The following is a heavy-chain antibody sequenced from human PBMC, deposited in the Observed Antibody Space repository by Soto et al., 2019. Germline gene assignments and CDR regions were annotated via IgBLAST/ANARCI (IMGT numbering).Heavy chain of an antibody. CDR1: GGTLTRFA. CDR2: IIPLFSKP. D-gene: IGHD3-16*01. Sequence: QVQLVQSGAEVKKPGSSVKVSCKLSGGTLTRFAISWVRQAPGQGLEWMGGIIPLFSKPIHSQNFQGRVTIIADESTNTAYMELSSLRPEDTAMYYCATGGLGGGGYFYYGMDVW. J-gene: IGHJ6*01. CDR3: ATGGLGGGGYFYYGMDV. V-gene: IGHV1-69*01.